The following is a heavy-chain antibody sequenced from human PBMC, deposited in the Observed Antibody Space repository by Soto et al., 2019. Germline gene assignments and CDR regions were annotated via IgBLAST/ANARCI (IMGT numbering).Heavy chain of an antibody. CDR3: ARGPFIAVATYYFDY. V-gene: IGHV1-3*01. CDR1: GYTFTSYA. CDR2: INAGNGNT. D-gene: IGHD6-19*01. Sequence: SVKVSCKASGYTFTSYAMHWVRQAPGQRLEWMGWINAGNGNTKYSQKFQGRVTITRDTSASTAYMELSSLRSEDTAVYYCARGPFIAVATYYFDYWGQGTLVTAS. J-gene: IGHJ4*02.